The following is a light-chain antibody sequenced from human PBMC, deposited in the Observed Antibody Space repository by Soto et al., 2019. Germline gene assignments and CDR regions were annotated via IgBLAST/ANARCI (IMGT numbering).Light chain of an antibody. CDR2: AAS. CDR3: LQDYNYPRT. J-gene: IGKJ1*01. V-gene: IGKV1-6*01. CDR1: QGIGNG. Sequence: AIQMTQSPSSLSASVGDRFTITCRASQGIGNGLGWYQQKPGKAPKLLIYAASNLQSGVPSRFSGSGSGTDFTLTISSLQPEDFATYYCLQDYNYPRTFGQGTKVDIK.